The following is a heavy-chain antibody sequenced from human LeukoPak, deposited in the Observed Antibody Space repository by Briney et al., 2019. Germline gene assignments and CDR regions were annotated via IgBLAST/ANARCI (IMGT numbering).Heavy chain of an antibody. Sequence: ASVKVSCKASGGTFSSYAISWVRQAPGQGLEWMGGIIPIFGTANYAQKFQGRVTITADESTSTAYMELSSLRSEDTAVYYCAINYDSSGYYDEALDYWGQGTLVTVSS. CDR1: GGTFSSYA. CDR2: IIPIFGTA. J-gene: IGHJ4*02. CDR3: AINYDSSGYYDEALDY. D-gene: IGHD3-22*01. V-gene: IGHV1-69*13.